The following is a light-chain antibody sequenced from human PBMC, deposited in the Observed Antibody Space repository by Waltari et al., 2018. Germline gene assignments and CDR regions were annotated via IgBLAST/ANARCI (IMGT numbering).Light chain of an antibody. J-gene: IGLJ2*01. CDR2: AVS. CDR1: SSDVGGYNH. V-gene: IGLV2-14*01. Sequence: QSALTQPASVSGSPGQSITISCSGTSSDVGGYNHVSWYQQHPGKAPKLMIYAVSNRPSGVSNRFSGSKSGNTASLTISGLQAEDEADYYCSSYTRSSTLVFGGGTKLTVL. CDR3: SSYTRSSTLV.